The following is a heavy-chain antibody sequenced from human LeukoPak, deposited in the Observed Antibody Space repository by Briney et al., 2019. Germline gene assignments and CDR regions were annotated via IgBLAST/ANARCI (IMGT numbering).Heavy chain of an antibody. V-gene: IGHV3-23*01. CDR3: ARGGVDYYGSGTYYLMYYFDY. J-gene: IGHJ4*02. Sequence: HPGRTLRLSCAASGFTFNTYGMSWVRQAPGKGLEWVSGISGSGDATYYADSVKGRFTISRDDPHNTLYLQMNSLRAEDTAVYFCARGGVDYYGSGTYYLMYYFDYWGQGALVTVSS. CDR2: ISGSGDAT. CDR1: GFTFNTYG. D-gene: IGHD3-10*01.